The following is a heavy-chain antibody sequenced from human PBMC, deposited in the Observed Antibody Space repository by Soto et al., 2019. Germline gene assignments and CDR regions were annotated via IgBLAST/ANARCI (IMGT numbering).Heavy chain of an antibody. CDR3: AREAVSGRTGFDY. CDR1: GYTFTSYG. CDR2: VNAYNGNT. Sequence: ASVKVSCKASGYTFTSYGISWVRQAPGQGLEWMGWVNAYNGNTNYAQKFQGRVTMTTDTSTSTAYMELRSLRSDDTAVFYCAREAVSGRTGFDYWGQGTLVTVSS. J-gene: IGHJ4*02. D-gene: IGHD6-19*01. V-gene: IGHV1-18*01.